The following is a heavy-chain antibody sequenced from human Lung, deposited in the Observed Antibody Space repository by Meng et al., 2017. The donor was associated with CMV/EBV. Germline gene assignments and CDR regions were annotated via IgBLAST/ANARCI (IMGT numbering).Heavy chain of an antibody. D-gene: IGHD1-1*01. V-gene: IGHV4-39*07. CDR3: ARDLEY. CDR1: GDSISSSTYY. Sequence: QLQGSGPGLVRPSETLSLTCSVSGDSISSSTYYWAWIRQPPGKGLEWIGSLYDSGSTYYHPSLKSRVTISVDTSKTYFSLKLRSVTAADTAVYYCARDLEYWGQGTLVTVSS. J-gene: IGHJ4*02. CDR2: LYDSGST.